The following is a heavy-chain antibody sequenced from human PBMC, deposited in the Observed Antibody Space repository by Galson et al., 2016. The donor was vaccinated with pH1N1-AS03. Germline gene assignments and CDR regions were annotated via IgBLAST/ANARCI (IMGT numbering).Heavy chain of an antibody. CDR3: ARGKWFGELAYCYYYGMDV. CDR1: GGTFGNFV. J-gene: IGHJ6*02. V-gene: IGHV1-69*06. CDR2: IIPFFGSA. D-gene: IGHD3-10*01. Sequence: SVKVSCKAAGGTFGNFVFTWVRQAPGQGLEWIGGIIPFFGSANYTQKLQDRVEITVDKSTRTVDMELRRLSYEDTAVYYCARGKWFGELAYCYYYGMDVWGQGTTVTVSS.